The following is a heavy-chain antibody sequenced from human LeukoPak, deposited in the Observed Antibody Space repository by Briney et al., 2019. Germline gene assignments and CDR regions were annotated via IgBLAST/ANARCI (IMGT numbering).Heavy chain of an antibody. CDR1: GFTFSNYW. V-gene: IGHV3-74*03. CDR2: XKTDGTTT. J-gene: IGHJ4*02. D-gene: IGHD2-21*02. Sequence: PGGSLRLSCAASGFTFSNYWMQWVRQAPGKGLVXXXXXKTDGTTTTYADSVEGRFTISRDNAKNTLYLEMNSLRAEDTAVYYCARSCDSDCYRKAPGDYWGQGTLVTVSS. CDR3: ARSCDSDCYRKAPGDY.